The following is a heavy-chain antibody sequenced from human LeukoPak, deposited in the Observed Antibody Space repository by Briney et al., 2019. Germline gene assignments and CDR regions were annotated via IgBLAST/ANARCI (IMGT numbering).Heavy chain of an antibody. D-gene: IGHD3-22*01. Sequence: GESLKISCEGSGYSFNTYWIGWVRQMPGKGLEWMGIIYPGDSDTKYSPSFQGQVTISADKSIDTAYLQWRSLKASDTAMYYCARHAYYYDNNGYYFGYWGQGTLVTVSS. CDR1: GYSFNTYW. J-gene: IGHJ4*02. V-gene: IGHV5-51*01. CDR2: IYPGDSDT. CDR3: ARHAYYYDNNGYYFGY.